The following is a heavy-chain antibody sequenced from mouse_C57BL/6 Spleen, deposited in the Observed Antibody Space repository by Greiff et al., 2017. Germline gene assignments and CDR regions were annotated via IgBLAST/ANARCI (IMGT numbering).Heavy chain of an antibody. CDR2: ISNGGGGT. Sequence: EVQRVESGGGLVQPGGSLKLSCAASGFTFSDYYMYWVRQTPEKRLEWVAYISNGGGGTYYTDNVKGRFTVTRDKAKNTLYLQLGRLKSEDTAMYYCARHGHAGYFDDWGTGTTLTVSS. CDR3: ARHGHAGYFDD. V-gene: IGHV5-12*01. D-gene: IGHD3-3*01. CDR1: GFTFSDYY. J-gene: IGHJ2*01.